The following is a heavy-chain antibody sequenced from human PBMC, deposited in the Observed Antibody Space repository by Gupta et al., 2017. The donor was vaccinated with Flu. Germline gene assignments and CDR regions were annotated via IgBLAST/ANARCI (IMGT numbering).Heavy chain of an antibody. D-gene: IGHD2-8*01. CDR2: IKRNTDGGTT. CDR3: TTGGGYCTNDECHWPQGCDF. Sequence: EVQLVESGGGLVKPGGSLRLSCAANGFIFSNSWMNWVRQAPGKGLEWVGRIKRNTDGGTTAYAAPAKGRFSISRDDSKKMVFLQMNSLKAEDTAVYYCTTGGGYCTNDECHWPQGCDFWGQGTLVTVSS. J-gene: IGHJ4*02. V-gene: IGHV3-15*01. CDR1: GFIFSNSW.